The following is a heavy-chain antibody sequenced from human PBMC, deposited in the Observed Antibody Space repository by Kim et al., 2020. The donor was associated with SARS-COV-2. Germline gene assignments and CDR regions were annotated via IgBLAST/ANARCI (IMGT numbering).Heavy chain of an antibody. J-gene: IGHJ6*02. D-gene: IGHD2-2*01. V-gene: IGHV4-34*01. CDR3: ARSRVVPAATTYYYYGMDV. Sequence: SETLSLTCAVYGGSFSGYYWSWIRQPPGKGLEWIGEINHSGSTNYNPSLKSRVTISVDTSKNQFSLKLSSVTAADTAVYYCARSRVVPAATTYYYYGMDVWGQGTTVTVSS. CDR2: INHSGST. CDR1: GGSFSGYY.